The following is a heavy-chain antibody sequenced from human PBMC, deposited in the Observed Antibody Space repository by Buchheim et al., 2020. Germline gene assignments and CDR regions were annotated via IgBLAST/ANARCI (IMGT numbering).Heavy chain of an antibody. CDR1: YGSISNYY. J-gene: IGHJ4*02. CDR3: ARAPAVVGGTFDY. D-gene: IGHD6-19*01. Sequence: QVQLQESGPGLVKPSETLSLTCSVSYGSISNYYLNWIRQPPGKGLEWIGYIYSSGSTKYNPSLKSRVSISADPSKNQISLTLNSATAADTATYYCARAPAVVGGTFDYWGQGAL. CDR2: IYSSGST. V-gene: IGHV4-59*01.